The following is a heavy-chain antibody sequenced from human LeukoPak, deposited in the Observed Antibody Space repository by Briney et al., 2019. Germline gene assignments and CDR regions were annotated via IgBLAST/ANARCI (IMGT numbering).Heavy chain of an antibody. CDR3: ARAECRGGLLFGYYYYYIDV. D-gene: IGHD3-3*01. V-gene: IGHV1-8*01. Sequence: ASVKVSCKASGYTFTSYDINWVRQATGQGLEWMGWMNPNSGNTGYAQKFQGSVTMTRNTSISTAYMELSSLRSEDTAVYYCARAECRGGLLFGYYYYYIDVGGKGTTVTISS. CDR1: GYTFTSYD. J-gene: IGHJ6*03. CDR2: MNPNSGNT.